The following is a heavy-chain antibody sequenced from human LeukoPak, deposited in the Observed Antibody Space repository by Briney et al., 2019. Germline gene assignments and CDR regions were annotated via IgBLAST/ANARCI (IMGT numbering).Heavy chain of an antibody. J-gene: IGHJ4*02. CDR3: ARGDHYYDSSGYSRPFDY. D-gene: IGHD3-22*01. CDR2: IYSGGST. V-gene: IGHV3-66*01. CDR1: GFTVSSNY. Sequence: PGGSLRLSCAASGFTVSSNYMSWVHQAPGKGLEWVSVIYSGGSTYYADSVKGRFTISRDNSKNTLYLQMNSLRAEDTAVYYCARGDHYYDSSGYSRPFDYWGQGTLVTVSS.